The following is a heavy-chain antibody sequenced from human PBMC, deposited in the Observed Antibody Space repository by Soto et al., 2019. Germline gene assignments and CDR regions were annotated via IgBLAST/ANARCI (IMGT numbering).Heavy chain of an antibody. CDR3: AIGVAAAGPSTYYFDY. D-gene: IGHD6-13*01. J-gene: IGHJ4*02. V-gene: IGHV4-34*01. CDR1: GGSFSGYY. CDR2: INHSGST. Sequence: QVQLQQWGAGLLKPSETLSLTCAVYGGSFSGYYWSWIRQPPGKGLEWIGEINHSGSTNYNPSLKSRVHISVDTSKNQFSLNMSSVTDAGTAVYYSAIGVAAAGPSTYYFDYWGQGTLVTVSS.